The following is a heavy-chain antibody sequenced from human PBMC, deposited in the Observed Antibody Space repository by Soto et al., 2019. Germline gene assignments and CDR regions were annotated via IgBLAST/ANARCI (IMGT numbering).Heavy chain of an antibody. Sequence: QVQLVQSGAEVKKPGSSVKVSCKASGGTFSSYAISWVRQAPGQGLEWMGGIIPIFGTANYAQKFQGRVTITADESTSTAYMELSSLRSEDTARDYCARQARSRSYTQYYFDYRGQGTLVTVFS. CDR1: GGTFSSYA. V-gene: IGHV1-69*01. D-gene: IGHD1-26*01. CDR3: ARQARSRSYTQYYFDY. J-gene: IGHJ4*02. CDR2: IIPIFGTA.